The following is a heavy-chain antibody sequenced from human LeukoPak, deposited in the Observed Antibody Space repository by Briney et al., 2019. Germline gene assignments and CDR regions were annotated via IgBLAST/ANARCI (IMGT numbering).Heavy chain of an antibody. V-gene: IGHV3-21*01. CDR1: GFTFSSYS. CDR3: ARVVIAAAENYFDY. Sequence: PGGSLRLSCAASGFTFSSYSMNWVRQAPGKGLEWVSSISSSSTYIYYADSVKGRFTISRDNAKNSLYLQMNSLRAEDTAVYYCARVVIAAAENYFDYWGQGTLVTVSS. D-gene: IGHD6-13*01. J-gene: IGHJ4*02. CDR2: ISSSSTYI.